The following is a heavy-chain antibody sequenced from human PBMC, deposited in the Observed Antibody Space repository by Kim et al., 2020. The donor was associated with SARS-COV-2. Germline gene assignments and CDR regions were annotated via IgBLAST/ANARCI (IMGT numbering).Heavy chain of an antibody. CDR3: ARNSLRSGTYYYDSSGSLRWFEP. V-gene: IGHV4-34*01. CDR2: INHSGST. D-gene: IGHD3-22*01. CDR1: GGSFSGYY. J-gene: IGHJ5*02. Sequence: SETLSLTCAVYGGSFSGYYWSWIRQPPGKGLEWIGEINHSGSTNYNPSLKSRVTISVDTSKNQFSLKLSSVTAADTAVYYCARNSLRSGTYYYDSSGSLRWFEPWGQGTLVTVSS.